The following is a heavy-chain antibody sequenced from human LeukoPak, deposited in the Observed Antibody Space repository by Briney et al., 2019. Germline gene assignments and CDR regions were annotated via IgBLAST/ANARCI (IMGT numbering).Heavy chain of an antibody. D-gene: IGHD6-19*01. J-gene: IGHJ4*02. CDR3: AKDQGSSGWYYFDY. CDR2: ISSSSSTI. V-gene: IGHV3-48*01. Sequence: GGSLRLSCAASGFTFSKNSVNWVRQAPGKGLEWVSYISSSSSTIYYADSVKGRFTISRDNSKNTLYLQMNSLRAEDTAVYYCAKDQGSSGWYYFDYWGQGTLVTVSS. CDR1: GFTFSKNS.